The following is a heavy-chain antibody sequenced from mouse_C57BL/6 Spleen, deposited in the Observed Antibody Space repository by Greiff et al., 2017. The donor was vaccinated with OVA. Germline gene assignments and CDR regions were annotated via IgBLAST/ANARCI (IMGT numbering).Heavy chain of an antibody. CDR2: IDPSDSYT. V-gene: IGHV1-69*01. CDR3: ARTARYAMDY. CDR1: GYTFTSYW. Sequence: VQLQQPGAELVMPGASVKLSCKASGYTFTSYWMHWVKQRPGQGLEWIGEIDPSDSYTNYNQKFKGKSTLTVDKSSSTAYMQLSSLTSEDSAVDYCARTARYAMDYWGQGTSVTVSS. J-gene: IGHJ4*01.